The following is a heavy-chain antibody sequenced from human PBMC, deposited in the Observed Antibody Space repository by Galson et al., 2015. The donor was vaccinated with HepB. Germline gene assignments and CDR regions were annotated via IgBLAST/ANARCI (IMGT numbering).Heavy chain of an antibody. CDR1: GDSVSSNSAA. Sequence: CAISGDSVSSNSAAWNWIRQSPSRGLEWLGRTYYRSKWYNDYAVSVKSRITINPDTSKNQFSLQMNSVTPEDKAVYYCARGKYDSSGYYIGRFDPWGQGTLVTVSS. CDR2: TYYRSKWYN. V-gene: IGHV6-1*01. J-gene: IGHJ5*02. D-gene: IGHD3-22*01. CDR3: ARGKYDSSGYYIGRFDP.